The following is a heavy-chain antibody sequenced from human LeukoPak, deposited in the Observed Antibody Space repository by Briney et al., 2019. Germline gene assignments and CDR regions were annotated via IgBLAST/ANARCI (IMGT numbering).Heavy chain of an antibody. CDR2: ISAGGGST. D-gene: IGHD3-10*01. J-gene: IGHJ4*02. CDR3: AKDTRSRPYRTPYYFDY. Sequence: GGSLRLSCVASGFTFSSYAMSWVRQAPGKGLEWVSAISAGGGSTYYADSVKGRFTISRDNSRNTLYLQMNSLRAEDTAVYYCAKDTRSRPYRTPYYFDYWGQGTLVTVSS. CDR1: GFTFSSYA. V-gene: IGHV3-23*01.